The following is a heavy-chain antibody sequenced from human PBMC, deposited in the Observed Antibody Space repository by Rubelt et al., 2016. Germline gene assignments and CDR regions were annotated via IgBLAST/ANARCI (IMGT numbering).Heavy chain of an antibody. CDR1: GGSISSSSYY. D-gene: IGHD3-22*01. Sequence: QLQLQESGPGLVKPSETLSLTCTVSGGSISSSSYYWGWIRQPPGKGLEWIGSIYYSGSTYYNPSLKSRVTISVDTSKNQFTLGQGCVTAADTAVYDCAAAPDSSGYYGNFDYWGQGTLVTVSS. CDR2: IYYSGST. V-gene: IGHV4-39*01. CDR3: AAAPDSSGYYGNFDY. J-gene: IGHJ4*02.